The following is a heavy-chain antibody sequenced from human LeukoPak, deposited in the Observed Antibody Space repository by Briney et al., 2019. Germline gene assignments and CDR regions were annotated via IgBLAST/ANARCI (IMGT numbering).Heavy chain of an antibody. CDR1: GFTFSSYW. CDR2: IKEDGSEK. D-gene: IGHD2-2*01. CDR3: AKDSGIVVVTAAIRGTFVY. Sequence: PGGSLRLSCAASGFTFSSYWMSWVRQAPGKGLEWVANIKEDGSEKYYVYSEKGRFTISRDNAKNSLYLQMNSLITEDTAVYYCAKDSGIVVVTAAIRGTFVYWGQGTLVTAYS. V-gene: IGHV3-7*03. J-gene: IGHJ4*02.